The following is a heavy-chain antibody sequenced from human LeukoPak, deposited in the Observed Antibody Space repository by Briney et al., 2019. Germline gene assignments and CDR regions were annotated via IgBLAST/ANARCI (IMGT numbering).Heavy chain of an antibody. CDR3: ARRITMIGAFDI. CDR1: GFTFSDYY. CDR2: ISSSGSTI. D-gene: IGHD3-10*02. V-gene: IGHV3-11*04. Sequence: GGSLRLSCAASGFTFSDYYMSWIRQAPGKGLEWVSYISSSGSTIYYADSVKGRFTISRDNAKNTLYLQMNSLRAEGTAVYYCARRITMIGAFDIWGQGTMVTVSS. J-gene: IGHJ3*02.